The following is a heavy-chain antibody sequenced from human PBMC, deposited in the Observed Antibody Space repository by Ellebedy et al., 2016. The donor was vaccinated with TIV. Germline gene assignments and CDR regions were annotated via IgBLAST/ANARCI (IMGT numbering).Heavy chain of an antibody. J-gene: IGHJ2*01. V-gene: IGHV7-4-1*02. Sequence: AASVKVSCKASGYSFINYAMNWVRQAPGQGLEWMGWINTNTGNPTYAQGFTGRFVFSLDTSVSTAYLHISSLKAEDTAIYYCARAAAAGFFWYFELWGRGTLVTVSS. CDR3: ARAAAAGFFWYFEL. CDR2: INTNTGNP. D-gene: IGHD6-13*01. CDR1: GYSFINYA.